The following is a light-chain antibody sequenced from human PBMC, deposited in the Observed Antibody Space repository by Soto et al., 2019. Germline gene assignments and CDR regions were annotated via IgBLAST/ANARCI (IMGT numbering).Light chain of an antibody. CDR3: CSYAGNSLWV. V-gene: IGLV2-11*01. Sequence: QSALTQPRSVSGSPGQSVTISCTGTSSDVGGYNYVSWYQQHPGKAPKLMIYDVSKWPSGVPDRFSGSKSGNTASLTISGXQAEDEADYYCCSYAGNSLWVFGGGTQLTVL. CDR2: DVS. J-gene: IGLJ3*02. CDR1: SSDVGGYNY.